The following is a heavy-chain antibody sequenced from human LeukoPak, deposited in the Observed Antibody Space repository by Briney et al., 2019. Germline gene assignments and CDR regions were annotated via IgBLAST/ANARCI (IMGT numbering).Heavy chain of an antibody. D-gene: IGHD3-10*01. V-gene: IGHV6-1*01. Sequence: SQTLSRTCAISVDSVSSNIASWNWIRHFPSRVLEWLGRTYYRSKWYNDYALSVKSRITINPDTSKNQFSLQLNSVTPEDTAVYYCASTPLLWFGELLSLSNWFDPWGQGTLVTVSS. CDR3: ASTPLLWFGELLSLSNWFDP. J-gene: IGHJ5*02. CDR2: TYYRSKWYN. CDR1: VDSVSSNIAS.